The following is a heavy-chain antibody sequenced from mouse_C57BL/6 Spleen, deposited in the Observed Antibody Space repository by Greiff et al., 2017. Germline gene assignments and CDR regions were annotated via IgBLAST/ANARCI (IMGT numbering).Heavy chain of an antibody. CDR1: GFTFSSYT. Sequence: EVQLQESGGGLVKPGGSLKLSCAASGFTFSSYTMSWVRQTPEKRLEWVATISGGGGNTYYPDSVKGRFTISRDNAKNTLYLQMSSLRSEDTALYYCARTTYGSYWYFDVWGTGTTVTVSS. CDR2: ISGGGGNT. V-gene: IGHV5-9*01. D-gene: IGHD1-1*01. J-gene: IGHJ1*03. CDR3: ARTTYGSYWYFDV.